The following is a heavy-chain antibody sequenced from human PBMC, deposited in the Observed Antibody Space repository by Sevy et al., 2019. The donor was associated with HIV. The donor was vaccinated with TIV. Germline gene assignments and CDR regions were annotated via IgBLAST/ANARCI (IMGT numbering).Heavy chain of an antibody. CDR1: GASISSSGYY. CDR2: IRYSGST. J-gene: IGHJ4*02. CDR3: AGPTLTYSSGWTYYDY. V-gene: IGHV4-39*01. D-gene: IGHD6-19*01. Sequence: SETLSLTCSVSGASISSSGYYWGWIRQPPGKGLEWIASIRYSGSTFYNPSLRSRVTISADTSKNQFSLKRNSVTAADTATYYCAGPTLTYSSGWTYYDYWGQGTVVTVSS.